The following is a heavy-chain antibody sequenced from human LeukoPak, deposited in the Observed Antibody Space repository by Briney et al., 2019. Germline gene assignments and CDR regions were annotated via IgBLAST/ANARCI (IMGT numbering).Heavy chain of an antibody. CDR2: IHYSGST. CDR1: AGSISSSSYY. J-gene: IGHJ4*02. CDR3: ARTHYYGSGSYYNGIGY. Sequence: SETLSLTCTVSAGSISSSSYYWGWIRQPPGKGLEWIGSIHYSGSTYYNPSLKRRVTISVDTSKNQFSLKLSSVAAADTAVYYCARTHYYGSGSYYNGIGYWGQGNLVTVSS. D-gene: IGHD3-10*01. V-gene: IGHV4-39*01.